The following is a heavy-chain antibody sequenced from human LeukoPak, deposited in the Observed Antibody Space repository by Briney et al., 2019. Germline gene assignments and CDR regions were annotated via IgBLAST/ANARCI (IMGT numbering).Heavy chain of an antibody. CDR3: TTELDIRPNHY. J-gene: IGHJ4*02. V-gene: IGHV3-15*01. D-gene: IGHD3-22*01. Sequence: KPGGSLRLSCAASGFTFSNAWMSWVRQAPGKGLEWVGRVKRKSDGGTTDYAAPVKGRFTISRDDSKNTLYLQMNSLKSEDTAVYYCTTELDIRPNHYWGQGTLVTVSS. CDR2: VKRKSDGGTT. CDR1: GFTFSNAW.